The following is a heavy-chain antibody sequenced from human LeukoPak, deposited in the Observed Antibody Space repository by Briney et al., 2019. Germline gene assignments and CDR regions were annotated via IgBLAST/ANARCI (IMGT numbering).Heavy chain of an antibody. D-gene: IGHD3-22*01. CDR1: GFTFNYYD. V-gene: IGHV3-13*01. CDR2: IRTTGDT. CDR3: ARGVSYYYDNSGHPGWYFDL. Sequence: GGSLRLSCAVSGFTFNYYDMHWVRQAPGKRLEWVSAIRTTGDTHYPDSVKGRFAMSREDAKSSVHLQMNALRAGDTAVYYCARGVSYYYDNSGHPGWYFDLWDRGTLVTVSS. J-gene: IGHJ2*01.